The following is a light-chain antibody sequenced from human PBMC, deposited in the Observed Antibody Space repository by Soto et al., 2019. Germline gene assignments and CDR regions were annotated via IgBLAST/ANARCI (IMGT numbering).Light chain of an antibody. Sequence: EMVLTQSPATLSLSPGERATLSCRASRSVDRLLAWYQQRPGQAPRLLMYDASKRASGVPARFSGSGSGTDFTLTISGLEPEDFAVYYCQQRNDWPPLVTFGGGTKVEI. V-gene: IGKV3-11*01. CDR2: DAS. J-gene: IGKJ4*01. CDR1: RSVDRL. CDR3: QQRNDWPPLVT.